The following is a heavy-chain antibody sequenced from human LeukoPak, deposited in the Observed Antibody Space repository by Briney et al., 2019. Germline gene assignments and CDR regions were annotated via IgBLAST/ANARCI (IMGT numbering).Heavy chain of an antibody. D-gene: IGHD1-26*01. Sequence: GGSLRLSCAASGFTFSSYSMNWVRQAPGKGLEWVSSISSSSSYIYYADSVKGRFTISRDNAKNSLYLQMNSLRAEDTAVYYCAKAGWEPAGDFQHWGQGTLVTVSS. CDR3: AKAGWEPAGDFQH. CDR1: GFTFSSYS. V-gene: IGHV3-21*01. J-gene: IGHJ1*01. CDR2: ISSSSSYI.